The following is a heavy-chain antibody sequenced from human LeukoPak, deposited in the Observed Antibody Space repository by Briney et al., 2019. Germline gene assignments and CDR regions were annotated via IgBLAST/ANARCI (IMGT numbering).Heavy chain of an antibody. V-gene: IGHV4-59*01. CDR2: IYYSGST. CDR1: GGSISSYY. D-gene: IGHD6-19*01. J-gene: IGHJ5*02. CDR3: ARDSSGLMWFDP. Sequence: SETLSLTCTVSGGSISSYYWSWIRQPPGKGLEWIGYIYYSGSTNYNPSLKSRVTISVDTSKNQFSLKLSSATAADTAVYYCARDSSGLMWFDPWGQGTLVTVSS.